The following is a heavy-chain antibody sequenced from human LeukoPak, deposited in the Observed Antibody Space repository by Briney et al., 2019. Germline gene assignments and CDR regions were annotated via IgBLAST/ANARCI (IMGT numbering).Heavy chain of an antibody. CDR3: ASDYRLSNDY. V-gene: IGHV4-34*01. CDR1: GGPFSGYY. Sequence: PSETLSLTCAVYGGPFSGYYWSWIRQPPGKGLEWIGEINHSGSTNYNPSLKSRVTISVDTSKNQFSLKLSSVTAADTAVYYCASDYRLSNDYWGQGTLVTVSS. J-gene: IGHJ4*02. CDR2: INHSGST. D-gene: IGHD4/OR15-4a*01.